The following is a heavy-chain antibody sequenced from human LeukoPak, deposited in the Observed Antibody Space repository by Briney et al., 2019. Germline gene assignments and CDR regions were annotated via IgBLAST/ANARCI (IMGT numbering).Heavy chain of an antibody. CDR3: AREYSSGWWLDY. CDR1: GYTFTGYY. D-gene: IGHD6-19*01. V-gene: IGHV1-2*02. J-gene: IGHJ4*02. Sequence: GASVKVSCKASGYTFTGYYMHWVRQAPGQGLEWMGWINPNSSGTNYAQKFQGRVTMTRDTSISTAYMELSGLRSDDTAVYYCAREYSSGWWLDYWGQGTLVTVSS. CDR2: INPNSSGT.